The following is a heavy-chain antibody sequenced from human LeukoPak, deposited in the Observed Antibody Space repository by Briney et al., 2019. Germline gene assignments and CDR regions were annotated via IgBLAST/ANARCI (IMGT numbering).Heavy chain of an antibody. CDR3: ATYYDSSSYSNAFEI. V-gene: IGHV5-51*01. CDR1: GYSFSNYW. CDR2: IYPGDSDT. J-gene: IGHJ3*02. Sequence: GESLKISCNGSGYSFSNYWIGWVRQMPGKGLECMGIIYPGDSDTRYSPSFQGHVTISVDRYLRVAYLQWSSLKASDSGIYYCATYYDSSSYSNAFEIWGQGTMVTVSS. D-gene: IGHD3-22*01.